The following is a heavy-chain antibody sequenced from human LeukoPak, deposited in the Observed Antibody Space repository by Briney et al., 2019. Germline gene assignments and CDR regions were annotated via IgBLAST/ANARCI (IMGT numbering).Heavy chain of an antibody. CDR3: AKEAFGGSGSYGMDV. D-gene: IGHD3-10*01. CDR2: ISYDGSNK. J-gene: IGHJ6*04. CDR1: GFTFSSYG. V-gene: IGHV3-30*18. Sequence: GGSLRLSCAASGFTFSSYGMHWVRQAPGKGLEWVAVISYDGSNKYYAGSVKGRFTISRDNSKNTLYLQMNSLRAEDTAVYYCAKEAFGGSGSYGMDVWGKGTTVTVSS.